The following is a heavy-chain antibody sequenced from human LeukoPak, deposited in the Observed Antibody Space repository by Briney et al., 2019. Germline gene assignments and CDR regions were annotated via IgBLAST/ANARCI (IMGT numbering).Heavy chain of an antibody. CDR2: INPNSGGT. D-gene: IGHD6-19*01. Sequence: ASVKVSCKASGYTFTGYYMHWVRQAPGQGLVWMGRINPNSGGTNYAQKFQGRVTMTRDTSISTAYMELSRLRSDDTAVYYCARPTSSGWITLWGQGTLVTVSS. CDR1: GYTFTGYY. J-gene: IGHJ4*02. V-gene: IGHV1-2*06. CDR3: ARPTSSGWITL.